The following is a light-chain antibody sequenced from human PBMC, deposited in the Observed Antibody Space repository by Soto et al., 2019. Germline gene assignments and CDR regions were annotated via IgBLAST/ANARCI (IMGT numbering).Light chain of an antibody. J-gene: IGKJ2*01. V-gene: IGKV2-28*01. CDR2: LSS. CDR3: RQALQTHT. CDR1: QSLLHSNGYNY. Sequence: DIVMTQSPLSLPVTPGEPASISCRSSQSLLHSNGYNYLDWYLQKQGQSPQLLIYLSSNRASGGPDRFSGSGSGTDFTLKISRVEAEDVGVYYCRQALQTHTFGQGTKLEIK.